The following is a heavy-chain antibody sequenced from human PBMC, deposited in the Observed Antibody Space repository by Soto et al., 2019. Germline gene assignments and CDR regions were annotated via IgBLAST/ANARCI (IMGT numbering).Heavy chain of an antibody. J-gene: IGHJ4*02. D-gene: IGHD4-17*01. CDR3: ALHDYGGKPEYYFDY. CDR1: GYTFTSYG. V-gene: IGHV1-18*01. CDR2: ISAYNGNT. Sequence: ASVKVSCKASGYTFTSYGISWVRQAPGQGLEWMGWISAYNGNTNYAQKLQGRVTMTTDTSTSTAYMELRSLRSDDTAVYYCALHDYGGKPEYYFDYWGQGTLVTVSS.